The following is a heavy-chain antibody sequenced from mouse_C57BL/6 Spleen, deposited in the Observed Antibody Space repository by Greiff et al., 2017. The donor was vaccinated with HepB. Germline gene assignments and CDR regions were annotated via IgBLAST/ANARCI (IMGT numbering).Heavy chain of an antibody. CDR2: IYPGSGST. J-gene: IGHJ4*01. V-gene: IGHV1-55*01. CDR3: ARRSNPLSMDY. CDR1: GYTFTSYW. D-gene: IGHD2-5*01. Sequence: QVQLQQPGAELVKPGASVKMSCKASGYTFTSYWITWVKQRPGRGLEWIGDIYPGSGSTNYNEKFKSKATLTVDTSSSTAYMQLSSLTSEDSAVYYCARRSNPLSMDYWGQGTSVTVSS.